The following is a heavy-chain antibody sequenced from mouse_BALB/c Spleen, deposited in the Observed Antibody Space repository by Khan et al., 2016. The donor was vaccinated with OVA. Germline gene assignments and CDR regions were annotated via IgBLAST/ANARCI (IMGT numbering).Heavy chain of an antibody. Sequence: VQLQQSGAELVKPGASVKLSCTASGFHIKDTYMHWVKQRPEQGLEWIGRIDPANGNTKYDPKFPGKATITVDTSSNTAYLQLSSLTSEDTAYYYCASYGNYPAYWGQGTLVTVSA. CDR1: GFHIKDTY. V-gene: IGHV14-3*02. CDR2: IDPANGNT. D-gene: IGHD2-1*01. J-gene: IGHJ3*01. CDR3: ASYGNYPAY.